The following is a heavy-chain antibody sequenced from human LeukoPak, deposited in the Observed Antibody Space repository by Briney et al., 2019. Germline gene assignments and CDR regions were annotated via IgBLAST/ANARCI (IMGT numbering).Heavy chain of an antibody. V-gene: IGHV4-39*07. CDR1: GGSISSVNYY. J-gene: IGHJ4*02. CDR3: ARGRLQWNY. Sequence: SETLSLTCTVSGGSISSVNYYWGWIRQPPGKGLEWIGNIYNSGSTRYKPSLESRVTASLDTSKNQFSLKLSSVTAADTAVYYCARGRLQWNYWGQGTLVTVSS. D-gene: IGHD5-18*01. CDR2: IYNSGST.